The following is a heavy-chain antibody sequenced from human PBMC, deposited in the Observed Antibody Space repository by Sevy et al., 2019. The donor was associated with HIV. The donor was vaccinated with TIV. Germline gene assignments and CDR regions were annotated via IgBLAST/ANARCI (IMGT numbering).Heavy chain of an antibody. J-gene: IGHJ3*02. CDR1: GYTFTGYY. D-gene: IGHD3-22*01. CDR2: INPNSGGT. CDR3: ARIPTMIVVVQGDLNAFDI. Sequence: ASVKVSCKASGYTFTGYYMHWVRQAPGQGLEWMGWINPNSGGTNYAQKFQGRVTMTRDTSISTAYMELNRLRSDDTAVYYCARIPTMIVVVQGDLNAFDIWGQGTMVTVSS. V-gene: IGHV1-2*02.